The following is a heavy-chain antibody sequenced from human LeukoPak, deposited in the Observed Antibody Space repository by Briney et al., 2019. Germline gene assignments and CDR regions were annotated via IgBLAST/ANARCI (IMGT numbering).Heavy chain of an antibody. J-gene: IGHJ3*02. CDR3: AITGYSSGWGNDAFDI. D-gene: IGHD6-19*01. V-gene: IGHV1-2*02. CDR2: INPNSGGT. CDR1: GYTFTGYY. Sequence: ASVTVSCKASGYTFTGYYMHWVRQAPGQGREWMGWINPNSGGTNYAQKFQGRVTMTRDTSISTAYMELSRLRSDDTAVYYCAITGYSSGWGNDAFDIWGQGTMVTVSS.